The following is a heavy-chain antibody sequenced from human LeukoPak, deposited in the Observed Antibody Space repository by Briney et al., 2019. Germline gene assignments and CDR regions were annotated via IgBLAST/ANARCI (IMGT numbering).Heavy chain of an antibody. CDR1: GGSISSGGYY. J-gene: IGHJ4*02. CDR2: IYYSGST. V-gene: IGHV4-31*03. CDR3: ARGRYDSSGYYLFDY. Sequence: SETLSLTCIVSGGSISSGGYYWSWIRQHPGKGLEWIGYIYYSGSTYYNPSLKSRVTISVDTSKNQFSLKLSSVTAADTAVYYCARGRYDSSGYYLFDYWGQGTLVTVSS. D-gene: IGHD3-22*01.